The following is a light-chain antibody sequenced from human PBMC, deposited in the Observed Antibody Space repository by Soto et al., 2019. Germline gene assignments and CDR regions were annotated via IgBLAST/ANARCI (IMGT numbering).Light chain of an antibody. J-gene: IGKJ5*01. V-gene: IGKV3-15*01. Sequence: EIVMTQSPATLYVSPGERATLSCKACQSASSNLAWYQQKPGQAPRLLIYGASTRATGIPARFSGSGSGTDLTLTISRLEPEDFAVFYCQPYTDRPPITFGQGTRME. CDR3: QPYTDRPPIT. CDR1: QSASSN. CDR2: GAS.